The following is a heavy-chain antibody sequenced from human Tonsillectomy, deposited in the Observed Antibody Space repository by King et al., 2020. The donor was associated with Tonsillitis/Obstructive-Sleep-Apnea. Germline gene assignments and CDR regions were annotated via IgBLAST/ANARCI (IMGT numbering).Heavy chain of an antibody. CDR2: ISWNSGSI. CDR1: GFNFDDYA. Sequence: VQLVESGGGLVQPGRSLRLSCAASGFNFDDYAMHWVRQAPGKGLEWVSGISWNSGSIGYADSVKGRFTISRDNAKNSLYLQMNSLRVEDTALYYCAKGAAGGTGYYFDYWGQGTLVTVSS. CDR3: AKGAAGGTGYYFDY. V-gene: IGHV3-9*01. D-gene: IGHD6-13*01. J-gene: IGHJ4*02.